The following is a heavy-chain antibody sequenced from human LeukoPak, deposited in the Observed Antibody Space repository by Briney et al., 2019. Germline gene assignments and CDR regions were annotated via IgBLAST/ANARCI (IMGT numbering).Heavy chain of an antibody. Sequence: PGSSLRLSCAASGFTFTSYGMNWLRQAPGKGLEWVAIISYDGNNQYYTDSVKGRFTISRDISKKTLYLQMNSLRAEDTAVYYCAKGTDYSGNWFDPWGQGTLVTVSS. CDR3: AKGTDYSGNWFDP. J-gene: IGHJ5*02. D-gene: IGHD4-23*01. CDR2: ISYDGNNQ. V-gene: IGHV3-30*18. CDR1: GFTFTSYG.